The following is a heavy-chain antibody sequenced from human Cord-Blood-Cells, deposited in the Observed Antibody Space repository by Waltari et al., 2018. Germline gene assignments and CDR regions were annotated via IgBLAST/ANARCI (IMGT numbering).Heavy chain of an antibody. CDR2: IYHSGST. V-gene: IGHV4-38-2*01. Sequence: QVQLQESGPGLVKPSETLSLTCAVSGYSISSGYYWGWIRQPPGKGLEWIGSIYHSGSTHHNPSLTSRVTISVDTTKNQFSLKLSSVTAADTAVYYCATPGYGDAFDIWGQGTMVTVSS. CDR3: ATPGYGDAFDI. CDR1: GYSISSGYY. D-gene: IGHD5-18*01. J-gene: IGHJ3*02.